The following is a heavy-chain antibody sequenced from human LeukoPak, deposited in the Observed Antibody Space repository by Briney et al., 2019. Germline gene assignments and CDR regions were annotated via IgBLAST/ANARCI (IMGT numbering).Heavy chain of an antibody. J-gene: IGHJ4*02. D-gene: IGHD2-21*02. CDR1: GFTFSSYS. CDR2: ISSSSSYI. V-gene: IGHV3-21*01. CDR3: ARVYCGGDCYHPPDDY. Sequence: GGSLRLSCSASGFTFSSYSMNWVRQAPGKGLEWVSSISSSSSYIYYADSVKGRFTISRDNAKNSLYLQMNSLRAEDTAGYYCARVYCGGDCYHPPDDYWGQGTLVTVSS.